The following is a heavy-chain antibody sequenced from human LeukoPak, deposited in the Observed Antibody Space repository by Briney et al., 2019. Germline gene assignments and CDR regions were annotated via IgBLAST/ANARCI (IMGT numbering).Heavy chain of an antibody. Sequence: ASVKVSCKASGYTFTSYGISWVRQAPGQGLEGMGWISAYNGNTNYAQKLQGRVTMTTDTSTSTAYMELRSLRSDDTAVYYCARSLAGYYDSSGYYPFDYWGQGTLVTVSS. V-gene: IGHV1-18*01. CDR2: ISAYNGNT. CDR1: GYTFTSYG. J-gene: IGHJ4*02. D-gene: IGHD3-22*01. CDR3: ARSLAGYYDSSGYYPFDY.